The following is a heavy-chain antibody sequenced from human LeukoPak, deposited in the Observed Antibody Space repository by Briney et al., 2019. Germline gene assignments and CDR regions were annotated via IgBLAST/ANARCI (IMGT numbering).Heavy chain of an antibody. Sequence: GGSLRLSCAASGFTFSSYAMHWVRQAPGKGLEWVAVISYDGSNKYYADSVKGRFTISRDNSKNTLYLQMNSLRAEDTAVYYCARDNPRSYYDFWSGYQNYYYYYGMDVWGQGTTVTVSS. CDR2: ISYDGSNK. CDR3: ARDNPRSYYDFWSGYQNYYYYYGMDV. D-gene: IGHD3-3*01. J-gene: IGHJ6*02. CDR1: GFTFSSYA. V-gene: IGHV3-30*14.